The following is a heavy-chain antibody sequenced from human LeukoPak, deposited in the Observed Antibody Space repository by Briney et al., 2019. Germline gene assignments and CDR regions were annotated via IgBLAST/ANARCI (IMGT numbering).Heavy chain of an antibody. V-gene: IGHV3-64*01. Sequence: GGSLRLSCAASGFTFSSYDMHWVRQAPGKGLEYVSTISSNGGKTNYANSVKGRFTISRDNSKNTLYLQMGSLRAGDVAVYYCARAKAVAGTGGDNWFDPWGQGTLVTVSS. D-gene: IGHD6-19*01. CDR2: ISSNGGKT. CDR1: GFTFSSYD. J-gene: IGHJ5*02. CDR3: ARAKAVAGTGGDNWFDP.